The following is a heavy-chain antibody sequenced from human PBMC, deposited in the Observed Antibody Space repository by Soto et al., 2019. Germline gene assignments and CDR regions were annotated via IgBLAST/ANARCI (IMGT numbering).Heavy chain of an antibody. D-gene: IGHD4-17*01. V-gene: IGHV4-39*01. J-gene: IGHJ4*02. CDR2: IPYSGRT. Sequence: PSETLSLTCTVSGASIITDNYFWVWIRQSPRRELELIGSIPYSGRTYDNPSLQSRVTISIDASKNQFSLKLTSVTIADTAVYYCARRRASDYGGNHHPYYFDRWGQGALVTVSS. CDR1: GASIITDNYF. CDR3: ARRRASDYGGNHHPYYFDR.